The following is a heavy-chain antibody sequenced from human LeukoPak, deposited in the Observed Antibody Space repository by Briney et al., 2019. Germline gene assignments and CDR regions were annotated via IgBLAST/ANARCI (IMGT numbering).Heavy chain of an antibody. J-gene: IGHJ6*02. D-gene: IGHD3-9*01. V-gene: IGHV1-3*01. CDR3: ARERDSLTGYYARQYYYYGMDV. CDR1: GYTFTSYA. CDR2: INAGNGNT. Sequence: GASVKVSCKASGYTFTSYAMHWVRQAPGQRLEWMGWINAGNGNTKYSQKFQGRVTITRDTSASTAYMELSSLRSEDTAVYYCARERDSLTGYYARQYYYYGMDVWGQGTTVTVSS.